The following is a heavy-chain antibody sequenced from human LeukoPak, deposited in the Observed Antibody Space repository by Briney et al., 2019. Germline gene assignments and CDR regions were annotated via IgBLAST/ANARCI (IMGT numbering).Heavy chain of an antibody. Sequence: ASVKVSCKASGYTFSNYDINWVRQAPGQGLEWMGWMNPNSGDTGYAQKFQGRVSITRNISISTAYMELSSLRSEDTAVYYCARMWSYGDSENWFDPWGQGTLVTVSS. CDR1: GYTFSNYD. J-gene: IGHJ5*02. CDR2: MNPNSGDT. D-gene: IGHD4-17*01. V-gene: IGHV1-8*03. CDR3: ARMWSYGDSENWFDP.